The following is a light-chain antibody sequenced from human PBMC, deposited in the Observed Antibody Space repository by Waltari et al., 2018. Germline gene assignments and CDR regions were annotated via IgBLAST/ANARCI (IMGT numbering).Light chain of an antibody. CDR2: GKD. CDR1: SLRTSY. J-gene: IGLJ3*02. Sequence: SSELTQDPAVSVALGQTVRITCQGDSLRTSYASWYQLKPGKAPVLVIYGKDKRPSGIPDRISGYSSGATSSLTITGAQAEDEADYYCSSRNGRAKQVVFAGGTKVTVL. V-gene: IGLV3-19*01. CDR3: SSRNGRAKQVV.